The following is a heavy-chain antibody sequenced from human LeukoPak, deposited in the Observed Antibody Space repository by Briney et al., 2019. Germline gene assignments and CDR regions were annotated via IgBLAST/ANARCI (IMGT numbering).Heavy chain of an antibody. CDR1: GGSFSSYA. V-gene: IGHV1-69*13. CDR3: AREREYDFWSGFQMANYYYYYMDV. CDR2: ITPISGTA. J-gene: IGHJ6*03. D-gene: IGHD3-3*01. Sequence: SVKVSCKASGGSFSSYAISWVRQAPGQGLEWMGEITPISGTANYAQKFQGRVTITADESTRTAYMELSSLRSEDTAVYYCAREREYDFWSGFQMANYYYYYMDVWGKGTTVTVSS.